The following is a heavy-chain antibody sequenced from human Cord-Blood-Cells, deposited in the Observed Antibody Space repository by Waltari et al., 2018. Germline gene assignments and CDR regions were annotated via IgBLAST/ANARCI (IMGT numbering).Heavy chain of an antibody. D-gene: IGHD6-6*01. V-gene: IGHV5-51*03. CDR3: ASRGDSSSSGDAFDI. CDR1: GYSFTSYW. Sequence: EMQLVQSGAEVKKPGESLKISCKGSGYSFTSYWIGWVRQMPGKGLEWMGIISPGDSDTRYRPSFQGQGTSPAEKSISTAYLQWSSLKASDTAMYYCASRGDSSSSGDAFDIWGQGTMVTVSS. J-gene: IGHJ3*02. CDR2: ISPGDSDT.